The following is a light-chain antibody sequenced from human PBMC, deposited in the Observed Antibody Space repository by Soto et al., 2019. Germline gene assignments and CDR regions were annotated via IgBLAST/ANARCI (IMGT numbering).Light chain of an antibody. J-gene: IGKJ2*01. CDR2: AAS. Sequence: DIQMTQSPSSLSASVGDRVTITCQSSQSTISYLNWYQQKAGKAPQLLIYAASSLQSGVPARFSGSGSGTDFILSISSLQPEDSAIYYCQQGYSSPRTFGQRTKLEI. V-gene: IGKV1-39*01. CDR3: QQGYSSPRT. CDR1: QSTISY.